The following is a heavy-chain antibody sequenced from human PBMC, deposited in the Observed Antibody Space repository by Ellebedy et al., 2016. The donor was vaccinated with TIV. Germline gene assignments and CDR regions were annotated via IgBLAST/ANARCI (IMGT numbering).Heavy chain of an antibody. CDR1: GGSFSGYY. CDR2: IYYSGST. D-gene: IGHD1-1*01. J-gene: IGHJ6*02. V-gene: IGHV4-59*01. CDR3: SSGWKLEYGMDV. Sequence: SETLSLTXAVYGGSFSGYYWSWIRQPPGKGLEWIGYIYYSGSTNYNPSLKSRVIISVDTSKNQFSLKLSSVTAADTAVYYCSSGWKLEYGMDVWGQGTTVTVSS.